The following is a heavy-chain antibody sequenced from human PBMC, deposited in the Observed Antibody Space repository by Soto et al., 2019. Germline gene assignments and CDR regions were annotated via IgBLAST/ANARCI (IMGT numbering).Heavy chain of an antibody. CDR3: ASMSPAVGYSSSYYFDY. V-gene: IGHV4-34*01. D-gene: IGHD6-6*01. J-gene: IGHJ4*02. CDR2: INHSGST. Sequence: SETLSLTCAVYGGSFSGYYWSWIRQPPGKGLEWIGEINHSGSTNYNPSLKSRVTISVDTSKNQFSLKLSSVTAADTAVYYCASMSPAVGYSSSYYFDYWGQGTLVTVSS. CDR1: GGSFSGYY.